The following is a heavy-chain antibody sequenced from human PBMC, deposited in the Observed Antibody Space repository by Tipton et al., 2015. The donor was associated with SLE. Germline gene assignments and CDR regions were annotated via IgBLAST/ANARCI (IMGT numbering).Heavy chain of an antibody. CDR3: ARHDYDDNAYYKHYFDY. J-gene: IGHJ4*02. CDR2: IYQSGKT. Sequence: GLVKPSETLSLSCDVSGFSISSGYYWGWIRQPPGKGLEWIGSIYQSGKTYFNPSLKSRISMSVDTFKNQLSLSLNSVTAADTAVYYFARHDYDDNAYYKHYFDYWGQGTLVTVSS. V-gene: IGHV4-38-2*01. D-gene: IGHD3-22*01. CDR1: GFSISSGYY.